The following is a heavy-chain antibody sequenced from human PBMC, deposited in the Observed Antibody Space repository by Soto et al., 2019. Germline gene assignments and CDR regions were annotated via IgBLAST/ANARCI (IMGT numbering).Heavy chain of an antibody. CDR1: GYFFTSHY. D-gene: IGHD3-10*01. Sequence: ASVKVSCKTSGYFFTSHYIHWVRLAPGRGLEWMGRINPNNGDTNSPQKFQGRVTMTSDTSISTAYMEMSGLRSDDTALYYCAREVTYGGGSFSLGLWGQGTLVTVSS. CDR3: AREVTYGGGSFSLGL. V-gene: IGHV1-2*06. CDR2: INPNNGDT. J-gene: IGHJ4*02.